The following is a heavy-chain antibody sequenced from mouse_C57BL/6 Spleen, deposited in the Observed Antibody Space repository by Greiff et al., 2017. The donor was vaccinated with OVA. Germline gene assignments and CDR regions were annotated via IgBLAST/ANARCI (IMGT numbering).Heavy chain of an antibody. CDR2: IDPSDSET. J-gene: IGHJ1*03. CDR1: GYTFTSYW. CDR3: ARSGTFHWYFDV. V-gene: IGHV1-52*01. D-gene: IGHD4-1*01. Sequence: QVQLQQPGAELVRPGSSVKLSCKASGYTFTSYWMHWVKQRPIQGLEWIGDIDPSDSETHYNQKFKDKATLTVDKSSSTAYMQLSSLTSEDSAVYYCARSGTFHWYFDVWGTGTTVTVSS.